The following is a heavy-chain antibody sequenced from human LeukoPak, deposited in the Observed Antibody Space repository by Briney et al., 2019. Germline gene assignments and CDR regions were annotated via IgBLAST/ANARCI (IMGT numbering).Heavy chain of an antibody. Sequence: PSETLSLTCTVSGGSLSSYYWSWIRQPPGKGLEWIGYIYYSGSTNYNPSLKSRVTISVDTSKNQFSLKLSSVTAADTAVYYCARGWTSFDYWGQGTLVTVSS. V-gene: IGHV4-59*01. J-gene: IGHJ4*02. CDR2: IYYSGST. CDR3: ARGWTSFDY. CDR1: GGSLSSYY. D-gene: IGHD2-2*01.